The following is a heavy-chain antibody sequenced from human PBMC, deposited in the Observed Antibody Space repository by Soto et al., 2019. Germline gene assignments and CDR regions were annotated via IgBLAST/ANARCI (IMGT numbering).Heavy chain of an antibody. CDR1: GDTFSNYA. CDR2: IIPLFDSA. J-gene: IGHJ4*02. V-gene: IGHV1-69*06. Sequence: QVHLVQSGTGVKKPGSSVKVSCKTSGDTFSNYAISWVRQAPGQGLEWMGGIIPLFDSASYAQRSHDRVTITADKFTSTAYMELRSLTSEDTAIYYCAASTFQSGVTGYFHLGFWGQGTLVPVSS. D-gene: IGHD3-9*01. CDR3: AASTFQSGVTGYFHLGF.